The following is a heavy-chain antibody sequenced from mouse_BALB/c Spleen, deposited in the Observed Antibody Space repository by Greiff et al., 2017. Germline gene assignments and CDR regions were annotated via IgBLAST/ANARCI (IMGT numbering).Heavy chain of an antibody. CDR2: INPSTGYT. CDR1: GYTFTSYW. Sequence: VQLQQSGAELAKPGASVKMSCKASGYTFTSYWMHWVKQRPGQGLEWIGYINPSTGYTEYNQKFKDKATLTADKSSSTAYMQLSSLTSEDSAVYYCFYGFFAYWGQGTLVTVSA. CDR3: FYGFFAY. V-gene: IGHV1-7*01. D-gene: IGHD2-2*01. J-gene: IGHJ3*01.